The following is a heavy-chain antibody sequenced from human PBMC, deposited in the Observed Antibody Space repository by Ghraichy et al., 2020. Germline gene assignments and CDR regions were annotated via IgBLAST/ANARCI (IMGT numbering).Heavy chain of an antibody. J-gene: IGHJ5*02. CDR3: ARVERIAAAGGGFDP. Sequence: QTLSLTCAISGGSISSGDYSWSWVRQPLGKGLEWIGSITHSASTYYNPSLKSRVTLSVDRWRNQFSLKLSSVSAADTAVYYCARVERIAAAGGGFDPWGQGTLVTVSS. CDR1: GGSISSGDYS. CDR2: ITHSAST. D-gene: IGHD6-13*01. V-gene: IGHV4-30-2*01.